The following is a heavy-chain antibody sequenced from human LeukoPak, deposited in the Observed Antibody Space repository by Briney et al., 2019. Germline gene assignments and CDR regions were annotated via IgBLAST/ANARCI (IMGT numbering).Heavy chain of an antibody. J-gene: IGHJ6*02. Sequence: PSETLSLTCTVSGGSISSYYWSWIRQPAGKGLEWIGRIYTSGSTNYNPSLKSRVTMSVDTSKNQFSLKLSSVTAADTAVYYCARYGCSGGSCYFAHSYYYGMDVWGQGTTVTVSS. V-gene: IGHV4-4*07. CDR2: IYTSGST. CDR3: ARYGCSGGSCYFAHSYYYGMDV. D-gene: IGHD2-15*01. CDR1: GGSISSYY.